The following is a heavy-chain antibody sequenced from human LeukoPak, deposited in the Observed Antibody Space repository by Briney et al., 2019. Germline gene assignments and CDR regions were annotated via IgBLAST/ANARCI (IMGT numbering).Heavy chain of an antibody. Sequence: GGSLRLSCAASGFTFSSYAMSWVRQAPGKGLEWVSAISGSGGSTYYADSVKGRFTISRDNSKNTLYLQMNSLRAEDTAVYYCAKDRINWNYPFGPTWFDPWGQGTLVTVSS. CDR3: AKDRINWNYPFGPTWFDP. CDR1: GFTFSSYA. V-gene: IGHV3-23*01. D-gene: IGHD1-7*01. J-gene: IGHJ5*02. CDR2: ISGSGGST.